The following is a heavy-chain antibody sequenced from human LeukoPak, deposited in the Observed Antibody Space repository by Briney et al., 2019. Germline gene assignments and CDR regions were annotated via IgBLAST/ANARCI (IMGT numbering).Heavy chain of an antibody. V-gene: IGHV3-7*03. CDR1: GFTFSNFW. J-gene: IGHJ4*02. Sequence: GESLRLSCTASGFTFSNFWMDWVRQAPGKGLEWVANIKQDETEKFYLGSVKGRFTISRDNAKNSLYLQMNSLRAEDTAVYYCAKDHAVGAAFDYWGQGTLVTVSS. CDR3: AKDHAVGAAFDY. CDR2: IKQDETEK. D-gene: IGHD1-26*01.